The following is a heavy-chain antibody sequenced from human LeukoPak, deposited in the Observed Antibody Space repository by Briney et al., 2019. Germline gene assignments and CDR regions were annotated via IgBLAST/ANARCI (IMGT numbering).Heavy chain of an antibody. J-gene: IGHJ4*02. D-gene: IGHD2-15*01. CDR1: GASISSYY. V-gene: IGHV4-4*07. Sequence: SETLSLTCTVSGASISSYYWSWIRQPAGKGLEWIGRIYVSGSTTYNPSLESRVTMSLDTSKNQFSLKLSSVTAADTAVYYCARHVRGYCSGGSCYCILGWCSSVGSYFDYWGQGTLVTVSS. CDR3: ARHVRGYCSGGSCYCILGWCSSVGSYFDY. CDR2: IYVSGST.